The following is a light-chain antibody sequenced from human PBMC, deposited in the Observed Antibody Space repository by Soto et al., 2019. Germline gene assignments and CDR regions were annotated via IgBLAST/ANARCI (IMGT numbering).Light chain of an antibody. V-gene: IGKV3D-15*01. CDR3: QQYGNSPST. J-gene: IGKJ1*01. CDR1: QSVSNN. CDR2: LAS. Sequence: EIVMTQSPATLSVSPGERATLSCRASQSVSNNLAWYQQKPGQAPRLLIYLASTRATGIPARFSGSGSGTEFTLTISSLQSEDFAVYYCQQYGNSPSTFGQGTKVDIK.